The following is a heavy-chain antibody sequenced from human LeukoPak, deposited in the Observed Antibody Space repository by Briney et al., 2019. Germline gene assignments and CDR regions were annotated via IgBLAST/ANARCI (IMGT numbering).Heavy chain of an antibody. J-gene: IGHJ4*02. D-gene: IGHD3-3*01. Sequence: XGSLRLSCAASGLTFSGSAMHWVRQASGKGLEWVGRIRTKDNNYATAYAASVKGRFTISRDDSKNTAYLQMNSLKTDDTAVYYCSSKDWSGSGPYSDYWGQGTLVTVSS. CDR2: IRTKDNNYAT. V-gene: IGHV3-73*01. CDR3: SSKDWSGSGPYSDY. CDR1: GLTFSGSA.